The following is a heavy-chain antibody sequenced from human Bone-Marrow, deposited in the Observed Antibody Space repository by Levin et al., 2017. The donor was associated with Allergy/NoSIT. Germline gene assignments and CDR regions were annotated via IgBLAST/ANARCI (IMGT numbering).Heavy chain of an antibody. J-gene: IGHJ3*02. V-gene: IGHV3-48*03. D-gene: IGHD6-25*01. Sequence: SCAASGFTFSSYEMNWVRQAPRKGLEWVSYISSSGSTIYYADSVKGRFTISRDNAKNSLSLQMNSLRAEDTAVYYCARELAAQDAFDIWGQGTMVTVSS. CDR1: GFTFSSYE. CDR2: ISSSGSTI. CDR3: ARELAAQDAFDI.